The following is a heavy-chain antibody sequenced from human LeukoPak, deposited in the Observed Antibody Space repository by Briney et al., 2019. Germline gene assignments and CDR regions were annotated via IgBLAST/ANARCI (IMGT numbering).Heavy chain of an antibody. D-gene: IGHD5-12*01. CDR3: ARGVGYSGYGAYDY. CDR2: ISSSSSYI. J-gene: IGHJ4*02. V-gene: IGHV3-21*01. CDR1: GFTFSSYS. Sequence: KPGGSLRLSCAASGFTFSSYSMNWVRQAPGKGLEWVSSISSSSSYIYYADSVEGRFTISRDNAKNSLYLQMNSLRAEDTAVYYCARGVGYSGYGAYDYWGQGTLVTVSS.